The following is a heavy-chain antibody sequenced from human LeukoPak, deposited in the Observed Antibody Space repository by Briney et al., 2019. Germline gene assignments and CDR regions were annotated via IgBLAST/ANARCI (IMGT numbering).Heavy chain of an antibody. D-gene: IGHD4-17*01. CDR3: ATNQYGDYTLGDY. V-gene: IGHV1-2*02. CDR1: GYTFTVYY. CDR2: MNPNSGGT. J-gene: IGHJ4*02. Sequence: GASVKVSCKASGYTFTVYYIHLVRQAPGQGLEWMGWMNPNSGGTNSAQKFQGRVTMTRDTSISTAYMELSSLRSDDTAVYYCATNQYGDYTLGDYWGQGTLVSVSS.